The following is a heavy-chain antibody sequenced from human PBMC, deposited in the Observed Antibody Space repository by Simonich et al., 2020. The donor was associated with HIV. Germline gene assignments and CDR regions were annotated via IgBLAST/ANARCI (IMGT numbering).Heavy chain of an antibody. CDR3: ARRDRELILYFDY. CDR2: INHIGIT. D-gene: IGHD3-3*01. J-gene: IGHJ4*02. Sequence: QVQLQQWGAGLLKPSETLSLTCAVYGGSFSGYYWSWIRQPPGKGLEWIGEINHIGITNYKSSLNSRATISVDKSKNQFSLKLSSVTAADMAIYYCARRDRELILYFDYWGQGNLVTVSS. V-gene: IGHV4-34*01. CDR1: GGSFSGYY.